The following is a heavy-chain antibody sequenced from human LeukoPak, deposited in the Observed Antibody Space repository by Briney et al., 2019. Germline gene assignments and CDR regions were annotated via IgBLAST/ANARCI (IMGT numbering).Heavy chain of an antibody. D-gene: IGHD6-13*01. Sequence: SETLSLTCTVSGGSISSYYWSWIRQPPGKGLEWIGYIYYSGSIYYNPSLKSRVTMSVDTSKNQFSLKLSSVTAVDTAVYYCARTSSSSWYLGDAFDIWGQGTMVTVSS. J-gene: IGHJ3*02. CDR1: GGSISSYY. CDR2: IYYSGSI. V-gene: IGHV4-59*04. CDR3: ARTSSSSWYLGDAFDI.